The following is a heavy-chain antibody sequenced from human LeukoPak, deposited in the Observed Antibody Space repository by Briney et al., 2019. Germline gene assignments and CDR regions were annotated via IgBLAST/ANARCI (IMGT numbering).Heavy chain of an antibody. J-gene: IGHJ4*02. D-gene: IGHD6-13*01. CDR2: INHSGST. CDR3: ARGPGQGYTPRPFDY. CDR1: GGSFSGYY. Sequence: KPSETLSLTCAVYGGSFSGYYWSWIRQPPGKGLEWIGEINHSGSTNYNPSLKSRVTISVDTSKNQFSLKLSSVTAADTAVYYCARGPGQGYTPRPFDYWGQGTLVTVSS. V-gene: IGHV4-34*01.